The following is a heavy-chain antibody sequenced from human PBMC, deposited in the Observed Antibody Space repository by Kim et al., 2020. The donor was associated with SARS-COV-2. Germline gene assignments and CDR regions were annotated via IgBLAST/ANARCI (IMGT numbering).Heavy chain of an antibody. CDR1: GASISSYY. Sequence: SETLSLTCTVSGASISSYYLSWIRQSPGKVLEWIGCISDSGSTNYNPSLKSRVTISAAASQNQLSLHVRSVTAADTAVYYCARVDGDYVVTYDFDVWVQG. CDR2: ISDSGST. V-gene: IGHV4-59*01. CDR3: ARVDGDYVVTYDFDV. J-gene: IGHJ3*01. D-gene: IGHD4-17*01.